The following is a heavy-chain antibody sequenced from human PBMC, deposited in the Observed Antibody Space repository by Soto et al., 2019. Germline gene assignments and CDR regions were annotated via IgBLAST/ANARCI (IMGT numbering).Heavy chain of an antibody. V-gene: IGHV3-23*01. CDR1: GFTFSDYA. D-gene: IGHD3-10*01. J-gene: IGHJ6*02. Sequence: RLSCLASGFTFSDYAMTWVRHVPGRGLEWVASLDGAGGSTYYADSVRGRFTISRDNSQNTLFLQMKRLTVDDTAIYYCAAPRDEYGSGVSGFTYGMDIWAQRTTVTVSS. CDR3: AAPRDEYGSGVSGFTYGMDI. CDR2: LDGAGGST.